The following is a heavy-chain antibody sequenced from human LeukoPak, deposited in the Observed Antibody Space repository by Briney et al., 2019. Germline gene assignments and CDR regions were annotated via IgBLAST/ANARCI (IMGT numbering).Heavy chain of an antibody. D-gene: IGHD3-16*02. V-gene: IGHV3-48*01. CDR3: ARDFPHYDYVWGSYRPLMNDAFDI. CDR2: ISSDSGTR. J-gene: IGHJ3*02. Sequence: GGSLRLSCGASGLTFSTYSMNWVRQAPGKGLEWVSYISSDSGTRYYADSVKGRFTISRDNAKNSLYLQMNSLRAEDTAVYYCARDFPHYDYVWGSYRPLMNDAFDIWGQGTMVTVSS. CDR1: GLTFSTYS.